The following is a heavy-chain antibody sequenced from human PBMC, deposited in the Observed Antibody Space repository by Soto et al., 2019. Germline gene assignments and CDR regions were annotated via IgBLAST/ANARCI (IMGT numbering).Heavy chain of an antibody. D-gene: IGHD1-1*01. CDR2: INPNSGGT. Sequence: ASVKVSCKASGYTFTSYYMHWVRQAPGQGLEWMGWINPNSGGTNYAQKFQGRVTMTRDTSISTAYMELSRLRSDDTAVYYCASEGGPNWNDASYNWFDPWGQGTLVTVSS. CDR3: ASEGGPNWNDASYNWFDP. V-gene: IGHV1-2*02. J-gene: IGHJ5*02. CDR1: GYTFTSYY.